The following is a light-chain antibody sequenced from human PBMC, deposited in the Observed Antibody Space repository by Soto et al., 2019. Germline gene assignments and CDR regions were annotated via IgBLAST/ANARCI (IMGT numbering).Light chain of an antibody. Sequence: QSALTQPASVSGSPGQSITISCTGTSSVVGGYNYVSWYQQHPGKAPKLMIYDVSNRPSGVSNRFSGSKSGNTASLTISGLQAEDEADYYCSSYTSSSTPWVFGGGTKLTVL. J-gene: IGLJ3*02. CDR3: SSYTSSSTPWV. CDR2: DVS. CDR1: SSVVGGYNY. V-gene: IGLV2-14*01.